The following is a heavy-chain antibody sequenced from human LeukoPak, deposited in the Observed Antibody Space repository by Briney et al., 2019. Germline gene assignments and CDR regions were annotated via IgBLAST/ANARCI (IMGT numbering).Heavy chain of an antibody. CDR3: ARSATARRGYYYYYYYMDV. Sequence: GGSLRLSCAASGFTFSSYWMTWVRQAPGKGLEWVANIKLDGSEKYYVDSVKGRFTISRDNAKNSLNLQMNSLRVEDTAVYYCARSATARRGYYYYYYYMDVWGKGTTVTVSS. J-gene: IGHJ6*03. D-gene: IGHD6-6*01. CDR1: GFTFSSYW. V-gene: IGHV3-7*01. CDR2: IKLDGSEK.